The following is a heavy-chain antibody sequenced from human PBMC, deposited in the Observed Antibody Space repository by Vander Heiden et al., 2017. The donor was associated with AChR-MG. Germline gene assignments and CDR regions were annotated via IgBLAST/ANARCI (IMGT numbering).Heavy chain of an antibody. CDR2: VYWNDDR. V-gene: IGHV2-5*01. Sequence: QITLKQSGPTLVKSTQNLTLTCALSGLSLTTRGVVVAWIRQPPGQALEWLALVYWNDDRRYKESLKKRLTITKDPSKNQVVLTMTDMDPADTGTYYCAHENYYDSDGFLSWGQGTLVSVSS. J-gene: IGHJ5*02. D-gene: IGHD3-22*01. CDR3: AHENYYDSDGFLS. CDR1: GLSLTTRGVV.